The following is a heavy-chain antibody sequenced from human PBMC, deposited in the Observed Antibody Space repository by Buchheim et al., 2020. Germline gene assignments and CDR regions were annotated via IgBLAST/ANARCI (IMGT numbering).Heavy chain of an antibody. CDR1: GFTFSSYA. CDR2: ISGSGGST. Sequence: EVQLLESGGGLVQPGGSLRLPCAASGFTFSSYAMSWVRQAPGKGLEWVSAISGSGGSTYYADSVKGRFTISRDNSKNTLYLQMNSLRAEDTAVYYCAKLHDPSGWYLSDYYYYMDVWGKGTT. J-gene: IGHJ6*03. CDR3: AKLHDPSGWYLSDYYYYMDV. D-gene: IGHD6-19*01. V-gene: IGHV3-23*01.